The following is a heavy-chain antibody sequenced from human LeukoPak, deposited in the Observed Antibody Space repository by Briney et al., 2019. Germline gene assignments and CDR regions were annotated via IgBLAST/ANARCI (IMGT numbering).Heavy chain of an antibody. CDR1: GYTFTGCY. D-gene: IGHD4-23*01. CDR2: INPNSGGT. V-gene: IGHV1-2*02. J-gene: IGHJ4*02. Sequence: GASVKVSCKASGYTFTGCYMHWVRQAPGQGLEWMGWINPNSGGTNYAQKFQGRVTITRNTSISTAYMELTSLRSEDTAVYYCARGSYSGNSDYWGQGTLVTVSS. CDR3: ARGSYSGNSDY.